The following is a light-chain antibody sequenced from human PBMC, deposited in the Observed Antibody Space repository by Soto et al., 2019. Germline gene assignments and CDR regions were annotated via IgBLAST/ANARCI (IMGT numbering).Light chain of an antibody. Sequence: IQMTQSPSTLSVSVGDSVTFTCRASQTISTWLAWYQQKPGKAPKLLIYKASTLKSWVPSRSSCSGSGTEFTLTISSLQPDDFATYYCQHYNSYSEAFGQGTKVDI. CDR1: QTISTW. V-gene: IGKV1-5*03. J-gene: IGKJ1*01. CDR2: KAS. CDR3: QHYNSYSEA.